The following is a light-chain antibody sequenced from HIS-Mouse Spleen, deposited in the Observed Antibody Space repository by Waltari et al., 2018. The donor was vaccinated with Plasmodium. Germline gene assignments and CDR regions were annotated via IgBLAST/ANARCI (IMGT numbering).Light chain of an antibody. CDR1: QSVSSN. Sequence: IVMTQPPATLPVPPGERATLSGRASQSVSSNLAGYQQKPGQAPRLLIYGASTRDTGIPSRFSGSGSGTDFTLTISSLQSEDFAVYYCQQYYSWSFTFGPGTKVDIK. V-gene: IGKV3-15*01. CDR3: QQYYSWSFT. J-gene: IGKJ3*01. CDR2: GAS.